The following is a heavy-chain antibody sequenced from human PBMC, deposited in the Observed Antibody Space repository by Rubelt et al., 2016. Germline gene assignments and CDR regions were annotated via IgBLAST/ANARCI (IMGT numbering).Heavy chain of an antibody. Sequence: GDSVGISCKASGYTFISHYIHWVRQAPGQGPEWMGIINPSGGNTNYAQKFQGRVTMTRDTSTGTVYMELSSLRFEDTAVYYCARDLTNTRLYYGMDVWGQGTTVSVSS. CDR2: INPSGGNT. V-gene: IGHV1-46*01. CDR1: GYTFISHY. D-gene: IGHD3-16*01. CDR3: ARDLTNTRLYYGMDV. J-gene: IGHJ6*02.